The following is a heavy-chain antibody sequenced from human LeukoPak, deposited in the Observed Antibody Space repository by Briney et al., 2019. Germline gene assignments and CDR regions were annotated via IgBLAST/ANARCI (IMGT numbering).Heavy chain of an antibody. V-gene: IGHV3-21*01. J-gene: IGHJ6*02. CDR1: GFTFTSYS. CDR3: ASRYQVLTGMLADYYYAMDV. D-gene: IGHD3-9*01. Sequence: GESLTLSCAASGFTFTSYSMNWVRQAPGKGLEWVASISSSRTYIYYADSVKGRFTISRDNTNNSLYLQMSRLRAEDTAVYYCASRYQVLTGMLADYYYAMDVWGQGTTVTVSS. CDR2: ISSSRTYI.